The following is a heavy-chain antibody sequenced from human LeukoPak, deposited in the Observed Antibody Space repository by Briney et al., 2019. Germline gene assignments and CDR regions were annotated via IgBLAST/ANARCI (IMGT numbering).Heavy chain of an antibody. CDR2: IYPGDSDT. Sequence: GESLKISCKGSGYSFTSYWIGWVRQMPGKGLEWMGIIYPGDSDTRYSPSFQGQVTISADKSISTAYLQWSSLKASDTAMYCCARWTAAFVYYFDYWGQGTLVTVSS. V-gene: IGHV5-51*01. J-gene: IGHJ4*02. CDR1: GYSFTSYW. D-gene: IGHD6-13*01. CDR3: ARWTAAFVYYFDY.